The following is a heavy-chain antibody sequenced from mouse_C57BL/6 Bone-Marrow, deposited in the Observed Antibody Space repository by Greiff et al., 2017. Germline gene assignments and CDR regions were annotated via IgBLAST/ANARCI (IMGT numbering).Heavy chain of an antibody. Sequence: QVQLQQPGAELVKPGASVKLSCKASGYTFTSYWMQWVKQRPGQGLEWIGEIDPSDSYTNYNQKFKGKATLTVDTSSSTAYMQLSSLTSEDSAVYYGARPFITTVVATPYWYFDVWGTGTTVTVSS. V-gene: IGHV1-50*01. CDR2: IDPSDSYT. J-gene: IGHJ1*03. D-gene: IGHD1-1*01. CDR3: ARPFITTVVATPYWYFDV. CDR1: GYTFTSYW.